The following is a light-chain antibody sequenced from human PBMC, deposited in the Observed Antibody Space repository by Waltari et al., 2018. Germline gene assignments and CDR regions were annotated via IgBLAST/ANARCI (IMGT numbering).Light chain of an antibody. CDR1: PSISSY. V-gene: IGKV1-39*01. J-gene: IGKJ5*01. Sequence: IQMTQSPSSLSACVGDRVTITCRASPSISSYLNWYQQKPGKAPKLLIYAASSLQSGVPSRFSGSGSGTDFTLTISSLQPEDFATYYCKQSYSTPITFGQGTRLEIK. CDR3: KQSYSTPIT. CDR2: AAS.